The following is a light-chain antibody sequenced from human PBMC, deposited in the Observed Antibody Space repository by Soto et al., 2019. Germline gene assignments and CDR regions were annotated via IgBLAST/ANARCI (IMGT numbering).Light chain of an antibody. J-gene: IGLJ1*01. CDR1: SSDVGSYDF. Sequence: QSALTQPASVSGSPGQSITISCTGTSSDVGSYDFVSWYQQHPGKAPKLMIFDASKRPSGVSNRFSGSKSGNTASLTISGLQAEDEADDYCCSYAGSSTYVFGTGTKLTVL. CDR2: DAS. V-gene: IGLV2-23*01. CDR3: CSYAGSSTYV.